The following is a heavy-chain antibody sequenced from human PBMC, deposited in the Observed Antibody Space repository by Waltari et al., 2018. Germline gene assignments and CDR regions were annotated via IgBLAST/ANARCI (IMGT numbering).Heavy chain of an antibody. D-gene: IGHD6-13*01. CDR3: ARDIAPSGSWWFDR. V-gene: IGHV1-2*02. J-gene: IGHJ5*02. CDR2: INSKTGET. CDR1: GYTFTDYY. Sequence: QVYLLQSGAEVKKPGASVKVSCKASGYTFTDYYVHWVRQVPGQGFEWMGWINSKTGETHYAQKFQGRVTLTRDTSITTTYMELSRLRSDDTALYYCARDIAPSGSWWFDRWGQGTLVTISS.